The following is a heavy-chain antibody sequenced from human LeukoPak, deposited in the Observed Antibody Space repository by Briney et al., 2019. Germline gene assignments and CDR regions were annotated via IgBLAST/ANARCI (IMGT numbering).Heavy chain of an antibody. V-gene: IGHV4-59*01. Sequence: PSETLSLTCTVSGGSISSYYWSWIRQPPGKGLEWIGYIYYSGSTNYNPSLKSRVTISVDTSKNQFSLKLSSVTAADTAVYYCARGLIRYFDWLGVSVFDIWGQGTMVTVSS. CDR3: ARGLIRYFDWLGVSVFDI. D-gene: IGHD3-9*01. CDR2: IYYSGST. J-gene: IGHJ3*02. CDR1: GGSISSYY.